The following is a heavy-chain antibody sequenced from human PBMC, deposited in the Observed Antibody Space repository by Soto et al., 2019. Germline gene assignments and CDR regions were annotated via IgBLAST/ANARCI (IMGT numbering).Heavy chain of an antibody. CDR1: GYTFTSYG. CDR3: ALEPLDRGVGYFDF. CDR2: ISAYNGNT. J-gene: IGHJ4*02. Sequence: ASVKVSCKASGYTFTSYGISWVRQAPGQGLEWMGWISAYNGNTNYAQKLQGRVTMTTDTSTSTAYMELRSLRSDDTAVYYCALEPLDRGVGYFDFWGQGTLVTVSS. D-gene: IGHD3-22*01. V-gene: IGHV1-18*01.